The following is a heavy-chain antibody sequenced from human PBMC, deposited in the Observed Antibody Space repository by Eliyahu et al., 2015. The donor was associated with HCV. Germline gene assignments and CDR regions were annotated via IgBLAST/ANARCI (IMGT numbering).Heavy chain of an antibody. CDR1: GFTFTSYG. V-gene: IGHV3-33*01. CDR3: TRGPDYQH. CDR2: IXYDGNNK. Sequence: QVRLVESGGGVVQPGRSLRLSCAASGFTFTSYGMHWVRQAPGKGLEWVGVIXYDGNNKYYAESVKGRFTISRDISKNTLYLQMSSLRVDDTAVYYCTRGPDYQHWGQGTLVTVSS. J-gene: IGHJ1*01.